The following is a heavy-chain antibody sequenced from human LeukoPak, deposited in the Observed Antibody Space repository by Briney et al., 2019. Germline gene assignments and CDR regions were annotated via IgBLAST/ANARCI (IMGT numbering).Heavy chain of an antibody. CDR2: ISGSGGST. V-gene: IGHV3-23*01. D-gene: IGHD6-13*01. CDR1: GFTFSSYA. J-gene: IGHJ4*02. CDR3: AKDLNIAAAGEKGPGFDY. Sequence: PGGSPRLSCAASGFTFSSYAMSWVRQAPGKGLEWVSAISGSGGSTYYADSVKGRFTISRDNSKNTLYLQMNSLRAEDTAVYYCAKDLNIAAAGEKGPGFDYWGQGTLVTVSS.